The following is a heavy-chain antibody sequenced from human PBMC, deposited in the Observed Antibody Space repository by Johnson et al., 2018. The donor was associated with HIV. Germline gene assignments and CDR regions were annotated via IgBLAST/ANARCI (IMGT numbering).Heavy chain of an antibody. CDR2: IRYDGSNT. Sequence: QVQLVEFGGGVVQPGGSLRLSCAASGFTFSSYGMHWVRQAPGKGLEWVAFIRYDGSNTYDADSVRGRFTISRDNSKNTLYLQMNSLRVEDTAVYYCAKDWYRWLQPPGDAFDIRGRGTMVTVSS. V-gene: IGHV3-30*02. CDR1: GFTFSSYG. CDR3: AKDWYRWLQPPGDAFDI. J-gene: IGHJ3*02. D-gene: IGHD5-24*01.